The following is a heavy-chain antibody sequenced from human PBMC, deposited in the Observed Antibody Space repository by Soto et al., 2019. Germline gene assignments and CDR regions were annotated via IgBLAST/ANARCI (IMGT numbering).Heavy chain of an antibody. CDR2: MNPNSGNT. Sequence: ASVKVSCKASGYTFTSYDINWVRQATGQGLEWMGWMNPNSGNTGYAQKFQGRVTMTRNTSISTAYMELSSLRPEDTAVYYCARAYYDFWSGYYPSWGQGTLVTVSS. CDR3: ARAYYDFWSGYYPS. V-gene: IGHV1-8*01. J-gene: IGHJ4*02. D-gene: IGHD3-3*01. CDR1: GYTFTSYD.